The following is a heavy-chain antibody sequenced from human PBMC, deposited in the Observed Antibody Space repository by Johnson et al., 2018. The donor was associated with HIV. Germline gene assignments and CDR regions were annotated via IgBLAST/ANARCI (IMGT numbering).Heavy chain of an antibody. D-gene: IGHD6-6*01. CDR1: GFSFSNYN. Sequence: QVQLVESGGDLVQPGGSLRLSCAASGFSFSNYNINWVRQAPGKGLEWVAVISYDGSNKYYADSVKGRFTIFRDNSKNTLYLQMSSLRTEDTAGYYCAKVHIPARWSAAFDIWGRGTLVTVSS. J-gene: IGHJ3*02. CDR2: ISYDGSNK. CDR3: AKVHIPARWSAAFDI. V-gene: IGHV3-30*18.